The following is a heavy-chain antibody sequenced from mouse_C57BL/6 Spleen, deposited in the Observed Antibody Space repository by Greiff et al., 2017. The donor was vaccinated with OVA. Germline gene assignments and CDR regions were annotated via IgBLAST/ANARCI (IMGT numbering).Heavy chain of an antibody. Sequence: EVQLQESGPELVKPGASVKISCKASGYSFTGYYMNWVKQSPEKSLEWIGEINPSTGGTTYNQKFKAKATLTVDKSSSTAYMQLKSLTSEDSAVYYCARGGYDDAMDYWGQGTSVTVSS. V-gene: IGHV1-42*01. CDR2: INPSTGGT. J-gene: IGHJ4*01. D-gene: IGHD2-2*01. CDR3: ARGGYDDAMDY. CDR1: GYSFTGYY.